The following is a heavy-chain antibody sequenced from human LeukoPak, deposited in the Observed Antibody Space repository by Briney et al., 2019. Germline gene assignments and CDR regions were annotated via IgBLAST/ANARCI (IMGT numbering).Heavy chain of an antibody. D-gene: IGHD3-10*01. CDR3: ARSLRVRGVLDYMDV. CDR2: IRYDGSNK. J-gene: IGHJ6*03. CDR1: GFTFSSYG. Sequence: PGGSLRLSCAASGFTFSSYGMHWVRQAPGKGLEWVAFIRYDGSNKYYADSVKGRFTISRDNSKNTLYLQMNSLRAEDTAVYYCARSLRVRGVLDYMDVWGKGTTVTISS. V-gene: IGHV3-30*02.